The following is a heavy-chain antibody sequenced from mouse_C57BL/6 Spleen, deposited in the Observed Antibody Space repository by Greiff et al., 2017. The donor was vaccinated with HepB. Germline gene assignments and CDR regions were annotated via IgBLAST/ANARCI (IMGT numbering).Heavy chain of an antibody. J-gene: IGHJ1*03. D-gene: IGHD2-2*01. Sequence: EVKLMESGGGLVKPGGSLKLSCAASGFTFSDYGMHWVRQAPEKGLEWVAYISSGSSTIYYADTVKGRFTISRDNAKNTLFLQMTSLRSEDTAMYYCAREYGYAGHFDVWGTGTTVTVSS. V-gene: IGHV5-17*01. CDR1: GFTFSDYG. CDR2: ISSGSSTI. CDR3: AREYGYAGHFDV.